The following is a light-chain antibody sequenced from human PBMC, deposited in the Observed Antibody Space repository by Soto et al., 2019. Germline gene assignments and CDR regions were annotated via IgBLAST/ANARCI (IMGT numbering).Light chain of an antibody. J-gene: IGKJ4*01. CDR1: QSVSSSY. CDR2: GAS. V-gene: IGKV3-20*01. Sequence: EIVLTQSPGTLSLSPGDRATLSCRASQSVSSSYLAWYQQKPGQAPRLLIYGASGRATGIPDRFSGSGSETDFTLTISRLEPEDFAVYYCQQYGTSPLTFGGGTKVEIK. CDR3: QQYGTSPLT.